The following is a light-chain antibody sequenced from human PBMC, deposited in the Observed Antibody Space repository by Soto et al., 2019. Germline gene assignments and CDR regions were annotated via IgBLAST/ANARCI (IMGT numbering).Light chain of an antibody. CDR1: QSVLYSSDNKNY. CDR2: WAS. V-gene: IGKV4-1*01. J-gene: IGKJ1*01. Sequence: DIVMTQSPDSLAVSLGERATINCKSSQSVLYSSDNKNYFAWFQQKPGQPPKLLIYWASTRESGVPDRFSGSGSVTDFTLTISSLQAEDVAVYYCQQYYSTPRTFGQGTKVAIK. CDR3: QQYYSTPRT.